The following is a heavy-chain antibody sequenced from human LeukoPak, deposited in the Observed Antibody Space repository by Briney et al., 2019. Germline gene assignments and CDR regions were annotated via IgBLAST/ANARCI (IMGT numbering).Heavy chain of an antibody. CDR2: INPNSGGT. D-gene: IGHD6-6*01. J-gene: IGHJ4*02. CDR1: GYTFTVYY. CDR3: ARDPSYSSSSSYYFDY. V-gene: IGHV1-2*02. Sequence: ASVKVSCKASGYTFTVYYMHSVRQAPGQGLEWMGWINPNSGGTNYAQKFQGRVTRTRDTSISTAYMELSRLRSDDTAVYYCARDPSYSSSSSYYFDYWGQGTLVTVSS.